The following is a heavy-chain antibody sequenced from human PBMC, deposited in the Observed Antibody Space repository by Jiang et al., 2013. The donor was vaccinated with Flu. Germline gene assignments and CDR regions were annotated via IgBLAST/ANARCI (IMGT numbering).Heavy chain of an antibody. CDR3: ASTYCSSTSCPGGFDY. D-gene: IGHD2-2*01. CDR1: GGSISSGSYY. J-gene: IGHJ4*02. Sequence: GPGLVKPSQTLSLTCTVSGGSISSGSYYWSWIRQPAGKGLEWIGRIYTSGSTNYNPSLKSRVTISVDTSKNQFSLKLSSVTAADTAVYYCASTYCSSTSCPGGFDYWGQGTLVTVSS. CDR2: IYTSGST. V-gene: IGHV4-61*02.